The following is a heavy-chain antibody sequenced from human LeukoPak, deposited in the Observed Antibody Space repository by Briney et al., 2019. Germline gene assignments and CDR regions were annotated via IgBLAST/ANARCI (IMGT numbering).Heavy chain of an antibody. CDR3: ARDAHYDILTGYYVDY. CDR2: IYTSGST. D-gene: IGHD3-9*01. Sequence: PSETLSLTCTVSGGSINSGSYYWSWIRQPAGKGLEWIGRIYTSGSTNYNPSLKSRVTISVDTSKNQFSLKLSSVTAADTAVYYCARDAHYDILTGYYVDYWGQGTLVTVSS. CDR1: GGSINSGSYY. V-gene: IGHV4-61*02. J-gene: IGHJ4*02.